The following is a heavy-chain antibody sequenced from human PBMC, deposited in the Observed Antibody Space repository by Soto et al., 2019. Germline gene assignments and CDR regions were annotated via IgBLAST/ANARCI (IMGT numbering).Heavy chain of an antibody. J-gene: IGHJ5*02. CDR3: ARVTAAGTVWFDP. CDR1: GGSISSGDYY. CDR2: IYYSGST. Sequence: SETLSLTCTVSGGSISSGDYYWSWIRQPPGKGLEWIGYIYYSGSTYYNPSPKSRVTISVDTSKNQFSLKLSSVTAADTAVYYCARVTAAGTVWFDPWGQGTLVTVSS. V-gene: IGHV4-30-4*01. D-gene: IGHD6-13*01.